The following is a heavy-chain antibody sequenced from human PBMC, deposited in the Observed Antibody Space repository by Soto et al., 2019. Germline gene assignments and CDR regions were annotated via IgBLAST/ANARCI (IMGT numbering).Heavy chain of an antibody. J-gene: IGHJ6*02. D-gene: IGHD6-13*01. CDR2: IKQDGSEE. CDR3: ARIAASGRGWDV. CDR1: GFTFSSYW. V-gene: IGHV3-7*01. Sequence: EVQLVESGGGLVQPGGSLRLSCVDSGFTFSSYWMSWVRQALVKGLEWVGNIKQDGSEENYADSVKGRFTISRDNAKNSMYLQMNSLRVEDTAVYYCARIAASGRGWDVWGQGTTVVVSS.